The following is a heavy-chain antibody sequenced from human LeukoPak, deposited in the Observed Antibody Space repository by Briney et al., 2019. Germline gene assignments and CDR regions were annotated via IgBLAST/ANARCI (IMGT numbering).Heavy chain of an antibody. CDR1: ENTFTNYY. CDR2: INPNDGST. Sequence: ASVKVSCKASENTFTNYYMHWVRQAPGQGLEWLGLINPNDGSTTYAQKFQGRVTMTRDTSTSTVYMELSSLRSEDTAVYYCARDQSRLYCATTTCPPGYWGQGTLVAVSS. J-gene: IGHJ4*02. V-gene: IGHV1-46*01. CDR3: ARDQSRLYCATTTCPPGY. D-gene: IGHD2/OR15-2a*01.